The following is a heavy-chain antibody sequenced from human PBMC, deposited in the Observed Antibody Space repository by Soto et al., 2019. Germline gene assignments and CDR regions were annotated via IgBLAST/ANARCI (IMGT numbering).Heavy chain of an antibody. J-gene: IGHJ4*02. CDR3: ARDYCSGGSCYTPGLIDY. Sequence: GGSLRFSCAASGFTFSSYSMNWVRQAPGKGLEWVSYISSSSSTIYYADSVKGRFTISRDNAKNSLYLQMNSLRAEDTAVYYCARDYCSGGSCYTPGLIDYWGQGTLVTVSS. D-gene: IGHD2-15*01. CDR2: ISSSSSTI. CDR1: GFTFSSYS. V-gene: IGHV3-48*01.